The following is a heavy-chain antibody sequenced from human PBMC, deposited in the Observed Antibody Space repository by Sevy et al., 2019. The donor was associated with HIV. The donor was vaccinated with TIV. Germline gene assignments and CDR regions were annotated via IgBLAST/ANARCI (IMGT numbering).Heavy chain of an antibody. CDR1: GFTVSNNY. CDR2: IYSGGTT. D-gene: IGHD6-13*01. CDR3: ARDPPGIAATGGG. J-gene: IGHJ4*02. Sequence: GGSLRLSCAASGFTVSNNYMNWVRQAPGKGLEWVSLIYSGGTTHYADSVKGRFTISRDHSKNTLYLQMNSLRAEDTAIYYCARDPPGIAATGGGWGQGTLVTVSP. V-gene: IGHV3-53*01.